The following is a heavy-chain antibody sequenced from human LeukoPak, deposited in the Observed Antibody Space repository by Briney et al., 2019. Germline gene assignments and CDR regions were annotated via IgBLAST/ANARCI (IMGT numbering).Heavy chain of an antibody. CDR1: GFTFSDAW. V-gene: IGHV3-15*01. D-gene: IGHD3-10*01. CDR3: TTLPLIRGIGAGY. J-gene: IGHJ4*02. CDR2: FKSKADGGAI. Sequence: PGGSLRLSCAASGFTFSDAWMSWVRRAPGKGLEWVALFKSKADGGAIDYVAPVKGRFTISRDDSTNTLYLEMNSLQSEDTAVYYCTTLPLIRGIGAGYWGQGTLVTVSS.